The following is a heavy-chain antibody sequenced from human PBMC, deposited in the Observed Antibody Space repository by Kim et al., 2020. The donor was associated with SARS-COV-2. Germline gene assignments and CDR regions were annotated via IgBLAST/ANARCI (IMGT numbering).Heavy chain of an antibody. D-gene: IGHD3-22*01. CDR1: GGSISSYY. V-gene: IGHV4-59*13. J-gene: IGHJ6*02. CDR2: IYYSGST. CDR3: ARSPYYYDSSGYYPNYYYYYGMDV. Sequence: SETLSLTCTVSGGSISSYYWSWIRQPPGKGLEWIGYIYYSGSTNYNPSLKSRVTISVDTSKNQFSLKLSSVTAADTAVYYCARSPYYYDSSGYYPNYYYYYGMDVWGQGTTVTVSS.